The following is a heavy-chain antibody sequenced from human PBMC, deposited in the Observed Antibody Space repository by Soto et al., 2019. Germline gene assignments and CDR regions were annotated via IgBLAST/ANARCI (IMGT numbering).Heavy chain of an antibody. J-gene: IGHJ6*03. V-gene: IGHV1-8*01. CDR3: ARGLRAARPSYYYYMDV. CDR2: MNPNSGNT. CDR1: GYTSTRYD. D-gene: IGHD6-6*01. Sequence: SVKGSCKPSGYTSTRYDVNWVLQAPGQGLEWMGWMNPNSGNTGYAQKFQGRVTMTRNTSISTAYMELSSLRSEDTAVYYCARGLRAARPSYYYYMDVWGKGTTVTVSS.